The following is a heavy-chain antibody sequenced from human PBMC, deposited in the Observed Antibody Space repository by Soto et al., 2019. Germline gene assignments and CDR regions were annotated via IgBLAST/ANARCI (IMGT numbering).Heavy chain of an antibody. CDR3: ARDHQGAAAGY. CDR1: GFTFSSYE. CDR2: ISSSGSTI. J-gene: IGHJ4*02. D-gene: IGHD6-13*01. Sequence: EVQLVESGGGLVQPGGSLRLSCEASGFTFSSYEMNWVRQAPGKGLEWVSYISSSGSTIYYADSVKGRFTISRDNAKNSLYLQMNSLRAEDTAVYYCARDHQGAAAGYWGQGTLVTVSS. V-gene: IGHV3-48*03.